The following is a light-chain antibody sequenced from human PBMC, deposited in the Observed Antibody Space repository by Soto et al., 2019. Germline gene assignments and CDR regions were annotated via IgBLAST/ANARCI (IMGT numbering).Light chain of an antibody. CDR3: CSYAGSSTYV. CDR2: AVS. J-gene: IGLJ1*01. CDR1: SSDVGSYNL. V-gene: IGLV2-23*02. Sequence: QSVLTQPASVSGSPGQSITISCTGTSSDVGSYNLVSWYQQHPGKAPKLMIYAVSKRPSGVSNRFSGSKSGNTASLTISGLQAEDEADYYCCSYAGSSTYVFRTGTKLTVL.